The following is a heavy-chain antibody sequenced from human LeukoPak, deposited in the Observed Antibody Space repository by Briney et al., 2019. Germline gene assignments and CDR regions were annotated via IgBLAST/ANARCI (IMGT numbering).Heavy chain of an antibody. Sequence: SETLSLTCTVSGGSISNYYWSWIRQPAGKGLEWIGRIYAGRNTDHNPSLKSRVTMSLDSSKDQFSLRLTSVTAADTAVYYCAREHKDYDGDGYYYGYWGQGTLVTVSS. CDR1: GGSISNYY. J-gene: IGHJ4*02. CDR3: AREHKDYDGDGYYYGY. CDR2: IYAGRNT. V-gene: IGHV4-4*07. D-gene: IGHD2-21*02.